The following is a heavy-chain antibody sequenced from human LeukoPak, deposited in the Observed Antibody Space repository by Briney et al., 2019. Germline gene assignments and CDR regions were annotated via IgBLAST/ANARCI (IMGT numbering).Heavy chain of an antibody. CDR3: AKDKIAAAGRSRGYFDY. CDR2: IRYDGSNK. J-gene: IGHJ4*02. CDR1: GFTFSNAW. D-gene: IGHD6-13*01. Sequence: GGSLRLSCAASGFTFSNAWMSWVRQATGKGLEWVAFIRYDGSNKYYADSVKGRLTISRDNSKNTLYLQMNSLRAEDTAVYYCAKDKIAAAGRSRGYFDYWGQGTLVTVSS. V-gene: IGHV3-30*02.